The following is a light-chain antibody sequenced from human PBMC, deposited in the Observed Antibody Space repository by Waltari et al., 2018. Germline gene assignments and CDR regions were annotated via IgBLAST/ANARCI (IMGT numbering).Light chain of an antibody. J-gene: IGLJ2*01. V-gene: IGLV3-25*03. CDR2: NDS. CDR1: AFTKQY. Sequence: SYKLTQAPSVSVSPGQTARITCSGAAFTKQYVHWYQHKAGQAPVILIFNDSERPSGIPERFSGSSSGAVVTLTITGAQAEDEADYYCQSTDSSGTDVVFGGGTRLNVL. CDR3: QSTDSSGTDVV.